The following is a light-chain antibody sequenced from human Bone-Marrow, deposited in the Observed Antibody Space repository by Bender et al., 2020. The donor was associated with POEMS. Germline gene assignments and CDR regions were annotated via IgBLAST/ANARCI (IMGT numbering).Light chain of an antibody. Sequence: QSALTQPRSVSESPGQSVTISCTGTSSDVGNYNLVSWYQHYPDKAPKLMVYDVSKRPSGVPHRFSGSKSGNMASLIISGLQAEDEADYYCSSFAGYYTLVFGGGTKLTVL. V-gene: IGLV2-11*01. CDR3: SSFAGYYTLV. CDR1: SSDVGNYNL. J-gene: IGLJ2*01. CDR2: DVS.